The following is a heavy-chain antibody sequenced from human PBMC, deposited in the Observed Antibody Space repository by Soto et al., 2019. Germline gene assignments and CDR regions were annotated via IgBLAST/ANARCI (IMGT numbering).Heavy chain of an antibody. CDR3: TRSPVLVRGVRAFDY. V-gene: IGHV3-13*01. J-gene: IGHJ4*02. CDR1: GFTFSRYD. CDR2: IGTAGDT. D-gene: IGHD3-10*01. Sequence: PGGSLRLSCAASGFTFSRYDMHWVRQATGKSLEWVSAIGTAGDTYYPGSVKGRFTISRENAKNSLYLQMNSLRAGDTAVYYCTRSPVLVRGVRAFDYWGQGTLVTVCS.